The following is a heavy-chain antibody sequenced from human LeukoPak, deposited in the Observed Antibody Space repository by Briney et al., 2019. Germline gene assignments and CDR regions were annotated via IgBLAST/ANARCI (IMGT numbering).Heavy chain of an antibody. CDR1: GYTFTSYA. Sequence: ASVTVSCKASGYTFTSYAMHWVRQAPGQGLEWMGWINDGNGNTKYSQKFQGRVTITRDTSASTAYMELSSLRSEDTAVYYCARDLAAAGSFYYYYGMDVWGQGTTVTVSS. CDR2: INDGNGNT. CDR3: ARDLAAAGSFYYYYGMDV. D-gene: IGHD6-13*01. J-gene: IGHJ6*02. V-gene: IGHV1-3*01.